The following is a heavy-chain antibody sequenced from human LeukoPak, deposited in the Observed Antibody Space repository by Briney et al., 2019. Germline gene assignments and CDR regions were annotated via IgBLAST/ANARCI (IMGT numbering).Heavy chain of an antibody. CDR3: ARLQLWSNWALDY. V-gene: IGHV1-2*02. J-gene: IGHJ4*02. Sequence: ASVKVSCKASGYTFTSYGMNWVRQAPGQGLEWMGWINPNSGGTNYAQKFQGRVTMTRDTSISTAYMELSRLRSDDTAVYYCARLQLWSNWALDYWGQGTLVTVSS. CDR1: GYTFTSYG. D-gene: IGHD5-18*01. CDR2: INPNSGGT.